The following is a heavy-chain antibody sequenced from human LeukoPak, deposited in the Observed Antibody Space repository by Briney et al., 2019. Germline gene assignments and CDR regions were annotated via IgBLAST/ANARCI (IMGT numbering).Heavy chain of an antibody. D-gene: IGHD3-16*01. J-gene: IGHJ3*02. CDR1: GFTFTNYG. Sequence: PGGSLRLSCAASGFTFTNYGMHWVRQAPGKGLEWVAMISYDGRKEYYVDSVKGRFNIASDNSKKTLYLEMNSCRAEDNALYYRAKERGGMGADAFDIWGQGTMVTVSS. CDR3: AKERGGMGADAFDI. CDR2: ISYDGRKE. V-gene: IGHV3-30*18.